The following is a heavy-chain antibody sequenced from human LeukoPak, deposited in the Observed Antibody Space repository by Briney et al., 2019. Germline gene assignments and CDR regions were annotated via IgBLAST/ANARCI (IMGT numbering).Heavy chain of an antibody. D-gene: IGHD3-10*01. V-gene: IGHV3-15*01. CDR2: IKGKTDGGTT. CDR3: TTDRDLGYFDY. CDR1: GFTFSNAW. Sequence: PGGSLRLSCAASGFTFSNAWMSWVRQAPGKGLEWVGRIKGKTDGGTTDYAAPVKGRFTISRDDSKNTLYLQMNSLKTEDTAVYYCTTDRDLGYFDYWGQGTLVTVSS. J-gene: IGHJ4*02.